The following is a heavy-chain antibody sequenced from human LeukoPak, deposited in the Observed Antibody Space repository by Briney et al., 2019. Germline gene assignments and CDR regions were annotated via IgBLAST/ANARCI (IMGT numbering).Heavy chain of an antibody. Sequence: PGGSLRLSCAASGFTFSSYWMSWVRQAPGKGLEWVANIKQDGSEKYYVDSVKGRFTISRDNAKNSLYLQMNSLRAEDTAVYYCARASSGYDSDFDYWGQGTLVTVSS. D-gene: IGHD5-12*01. CDR2: IKQDGSEK. J-gene: IGHJ4*02. CDR1: GFTFSSYW. V-gene: IGHV3-7*03. CDR3: ARASSGYDSDFDY.